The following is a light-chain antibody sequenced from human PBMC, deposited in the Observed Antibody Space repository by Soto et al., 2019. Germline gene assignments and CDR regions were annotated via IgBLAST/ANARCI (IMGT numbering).Light chain of an antibody. J-gene: IGLJ1*01. V-gene: IGLV2-14*01. CDR2: EVS. CDR3: SAYTSSSNNYV. CDR1: SSDVGGYNY. Sequence: QSALTQPASVSGSPGQSITISCTGTSSDVGGYNYVSRYQQHPGKAPKLMIYEVSNRPSGVSKRFSGSKSGNTASLAISGLQAEDEADYYCSAYTSSSNNYVFGTGTKLTVL.